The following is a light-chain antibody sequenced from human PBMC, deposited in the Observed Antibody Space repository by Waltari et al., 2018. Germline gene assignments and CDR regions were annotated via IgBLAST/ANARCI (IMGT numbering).Light chain of an antibody. Sequence: DIQMTQSPSTLSASVGDRVTITCRASQSLNNWLAWFQQKPGKAPKVLIYKASILEGGVPSRFSGSVSGTEFTLTISSLQPDDFGSYYCQQYQKSPWTFGQGTKVEIK. V-gene: IGKV1-5*03. CDR3: QQYQKSPWT. J-gene: IGKJ1*01. CDR1: QSLNNW. CDR2: KAS.